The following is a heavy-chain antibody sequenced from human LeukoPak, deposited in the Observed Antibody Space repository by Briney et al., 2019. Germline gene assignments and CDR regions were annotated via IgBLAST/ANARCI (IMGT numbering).Heavy chain of an antibody. D-gene: IGHD4-17*01. CDR3: AREDPQATVPEGMDV. CDR2: IYYSGTT. CDR1: GGSLSYYY. Sequence: SETLSLTCTVSGGSLSYYYWSWIRQSPGKGVEWIGYIYYSGTTNYNPSLKSRVTISVDTSKTQFSLQLRSVTAADTAVYYCAREDPQATVPEGMDVWGQGTTVTVSS. J-gene: IGHJ6*02. V-gene: IGHV4-59*01.